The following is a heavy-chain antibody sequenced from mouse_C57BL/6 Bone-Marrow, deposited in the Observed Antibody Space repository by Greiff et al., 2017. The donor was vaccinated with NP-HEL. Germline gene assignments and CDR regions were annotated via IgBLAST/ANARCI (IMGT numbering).Heavy chain of an antibody. J-gene: IGHJ4*01. Sequence: QVQLQQPGAELVRPGSSVKLSCKASGYTFTSYWMDWVKQRPGQGLEWIGNIYPSDSETHYNQKFKDKAPLTVDKSSSTAYMQLSSLTSEDSAVYYCARGNYGYAMDYWGQGTSVTVSS. CDR2: IYPSDSET. CDR3: ARGNYGYAMDY. V-gene: IGHV1-61*01. D-gene: IGHD1-1*01. CDR1: GYTFTSYW.